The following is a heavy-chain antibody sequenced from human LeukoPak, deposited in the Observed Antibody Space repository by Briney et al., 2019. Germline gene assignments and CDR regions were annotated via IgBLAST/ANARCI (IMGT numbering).Heavy chain of an antibody. J-gene: IGHJ5*02. CDR3: ARHYLSDGILSTFDP. CDR1: GGSISSSPYY. V-gene: IGHV4-39*01. Sequence: PSETLSLTCTVSGGSISSSPYYWGWIRQPPGKGLEWIGTIYYRGSTYPNPSLNSRVTISLDTSKNQFSLRLRSVTAADTALYYCARHYLSDGILSTFDPWGQGTLVTVSS. CDR2: IYYRGST. D-gene: IGHD2-2*01.